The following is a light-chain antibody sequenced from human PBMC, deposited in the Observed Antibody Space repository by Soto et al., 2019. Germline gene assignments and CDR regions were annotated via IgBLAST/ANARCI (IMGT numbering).Light chain of an antibody. V-gene: IGLV2-8*01. CDR2: DVS. Sequence: QSALTQPPSASGSPGQSVTISCTGTSSDVGGYNYVSWYQQYPGKAPKLMIYDVSKRPSGVPDRFSGSKSGNTASLTVSGLQAEDEADYYCSSYGGSNNLYVFGTGTKLTVL. CDR1: SSDVGGYNY. J-gene: IGLJ1*01. CDR3: SSYGGSNNLYV.